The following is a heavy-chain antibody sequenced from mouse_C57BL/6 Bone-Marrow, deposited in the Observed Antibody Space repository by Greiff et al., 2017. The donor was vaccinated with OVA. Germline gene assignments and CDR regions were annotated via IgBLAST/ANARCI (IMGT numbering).Heavy chain of an antibody. V-gene: IGHV1-63*01. CDR3: ARLDYYGSSYAMDY. J-gene: IGHJ4*01. CDR2: IYPGGGYT. CDR1: GYTFTNYW. D-gene: IGHD1-1*01. Sequence: VKLMESGAELVRPGTSVKMSCKASGYTFTNYWIGWAKQRPGHGLEWIGDIYPGGGYTNYNEKFKGKATLTADKSSSTAYMQFSSLTSEDSAIYYCARLDYYGSSYAMDYWGQGTSVTVSS.